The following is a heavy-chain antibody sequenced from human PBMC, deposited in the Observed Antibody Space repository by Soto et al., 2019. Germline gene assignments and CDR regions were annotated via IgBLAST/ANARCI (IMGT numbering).Heavy chain of an antibody. CDR1: GYTFTSYG. V-gene: IGHV1-18*01. D-gene: IGHD2-8*01. J-gene: IGHJ3*02. CDR2: ISAYNGNT. Sequence: ASVKVSCKASGYTFTSYGISWVRQAPGQGLEWMGWISAYNGNTNYAQKLQGRVTMTTDTSTSTAYMELRSLRSDDTAVYYCVRTKHLDIVLMVYAPPHIWGQGTMVTVSS. CDR3: VRTKHLDIVLMVYAPPHI.